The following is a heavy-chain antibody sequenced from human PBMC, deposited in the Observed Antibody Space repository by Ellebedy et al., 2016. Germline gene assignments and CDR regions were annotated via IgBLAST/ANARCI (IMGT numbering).Heavy chain of an antibody. D-gene: IGHD6-13*01. CDR2: TYYRSEWFN. Sequence: LRLSCDIFGDSVSSSRTAWTWIRQSPSRGLEWLGRTYYRSEWFNDYAVSVRSRIIINADTPRNQFSLQLKSVTPEDTAVYYCVRSRRYSASWYFDYWGRGTLVTVSS. CDR3: VRSRRYSASWYFDY. J-gene: IGHJ4*02. V-gene: IGHV6-1*01. CDR1: GDSVSSSRTA.